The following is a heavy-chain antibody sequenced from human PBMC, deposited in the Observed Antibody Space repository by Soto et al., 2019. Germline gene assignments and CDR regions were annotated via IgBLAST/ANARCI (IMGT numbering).Heavy chain of an antibody. D-gene: IGHD2-2*01. V-gene: IGHV4-31*03. Sequence: SETLSLTCTVSGGSISSGGYYWSWIRQHPGKGLEWIGYIYYSGSTYYNPSLKSRVTISVDTSKNQFSLKLSSVTAADTAVYYCARVPYCSSTSCYMVWGQGTLVTVSS. CDR1: GGSISSGGYY. CDR2: IYYSGST. CDR3: ARVPYCSSTSCYMV. J-gene: IGHJ4*02.